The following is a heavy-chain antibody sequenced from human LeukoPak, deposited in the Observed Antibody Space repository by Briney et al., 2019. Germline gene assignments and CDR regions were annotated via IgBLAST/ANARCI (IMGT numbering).Heavy chain of an antibody. CDR3: ARSAGRGIDYFDY. V-gene: IGHV3-33*01. J-gene: IGHJ4*02. CDR2: MWYDGSNK. CDR1: GFTFISYG. Sequence: GGSLNPSLPPPGFTFISYGMNWFRQAPGKGLEGVAVMWYDGSNKHYADSVKGRFTISRDNSKNTLYLQMNSLRAEDTAVYYCARSAGRGIDYFDYWGQGTLVTVSS. D-gene: IGHD2-21*01.